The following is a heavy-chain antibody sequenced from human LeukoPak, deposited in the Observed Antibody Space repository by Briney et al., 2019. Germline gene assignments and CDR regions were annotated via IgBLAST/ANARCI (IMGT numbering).Heavy chain of an antibody. D-gene: IGHD4-11*01. Sequence: ASVKVSCKASGGTFSSYAISWVRQAPGQGLEWMGGIIPIFGTANYAQKFQGRVTITTDESTSTAYMELSSLRSEDTAVYYCARELGYSNYGSHYFDYWGQGTLVTVSA. CDR3: ARELGYSNYGSHYFDY. J-gene: IGHJ4*02. V-gene: IGHV1-69*05. CDR2: IIPIFGTA. CDR1: GGTFSSYA.